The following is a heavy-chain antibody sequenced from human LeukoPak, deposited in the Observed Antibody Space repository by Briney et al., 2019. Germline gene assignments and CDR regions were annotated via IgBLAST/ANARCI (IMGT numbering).Heavy chain of an antibody. J-gene: IGHJ6*03. CDR3: ARGLVAPLLWFGEPDYYKDV. CDR2: ISSSGSTI. Sequence: GGSLRLSCAASGFTFSDYYMSWIRQAPGKGLEWVSYISSSGSTIYYADSVKGRFTISRDNAKNSLYLQMNSLRAEDTAVYYCARGLVAPLLWFGEPDYYKDVWGKGTTVTVSS. V-gene: IGHV3-11*04. D-gene: IGHD3-10*01. CDR1: GFTFSDYY.